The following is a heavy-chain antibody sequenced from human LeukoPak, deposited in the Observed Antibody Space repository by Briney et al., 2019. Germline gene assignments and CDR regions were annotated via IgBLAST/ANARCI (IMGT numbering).Heavy chain of an antibody. J-gene: IGHJ3*02. CDR2: ITPFNANT. V-gene: IGHV1-45*02. CDR1: GYSFTYRY. Sequence: ASVTVSCKASGYSFTYRYLHWVRQAPGQALEWMGWITPFNANTDYAQKFQDRVTITRDRSMTTAYMELSRLRSEDTAMYYCAGDSGSYYGTDAFDIWGQGTMVTVSS. D-gene: IGHD1-26*01. CDR3: AGDSGSYYGTDAFDI.